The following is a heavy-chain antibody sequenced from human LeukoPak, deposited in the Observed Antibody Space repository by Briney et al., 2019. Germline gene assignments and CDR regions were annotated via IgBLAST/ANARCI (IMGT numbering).Heavy chain of an antibody. CDR3: ARDHAFGGLTRPGYYYYGMDV. V-gene: IGHV1-2*02. J-gene: IGHJ6*02. Sequence: ASVTVSCKASGYTFSYYYMHWVRQAPGQGLEWMGWINPNSGGTNYAQNFQGRVTMTRDTSISTAYMELSRLRSDDTAVYYCARDHAFGGLTRPGYYYYGMDVWGQGTTVTVSS. D-gene: IGHD3-16*01. CDR2: INPNSGGT. CDR1: GYTFSYYY.